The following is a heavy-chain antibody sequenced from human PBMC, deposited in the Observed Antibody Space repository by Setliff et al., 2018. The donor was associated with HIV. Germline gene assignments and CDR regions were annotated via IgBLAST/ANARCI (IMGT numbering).Heavy chain of an antibody. CDR3: AIRDRSFDFWSGYYQRDF. CDR2: IYYSGTT. D-gene: IGHD3-3*01. V-gene: IGHV4-39*02. CDR1: GVSFTSSTYY. J-gene: IGHJ4*02. Sequence: PSETLSLTCNVSGVSFTSSTYYWGWVRQPPGKGLEWIGSIYYSGTTYYKSSLKSRVTISVDTSESHFSLRLNSVSAADTGVYYCAIRDRSFDFWSGYYQRDFWSQGTLVTVSS.